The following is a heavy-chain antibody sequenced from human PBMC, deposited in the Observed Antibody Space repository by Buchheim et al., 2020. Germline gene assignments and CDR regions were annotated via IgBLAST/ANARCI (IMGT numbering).Heavy chain of an antibody. J-gene: IGHJ4*02. CDR2: IWYDGSNE. CDR1: GFTFSNYA. D-gene: IGHD6-13*01. Sequence: QAQLVESGGGVVQPGRSLRLSCAVSGFTFSNYAMHWVRQAPGKGLEWLAVIWYDGSNEYYADSVKGRFTISRANSNNTLYLQMNSLRLDDTAIYYCASAAGYSDTWHFDYWGQGIL. CDR3: ASAAGYSDTWHFDY. V-gene: IGHV3-33*03.